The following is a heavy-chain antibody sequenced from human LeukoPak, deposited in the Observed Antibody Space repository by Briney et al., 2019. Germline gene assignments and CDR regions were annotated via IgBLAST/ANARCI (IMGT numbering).Heavy chain of an antibody. J-gene: IGHJ6*03. Sequence: PGGSLRLSCAMSGVTNSMSWVRQAPGKGLEWVSSISASGGGTHYTGSVKGRFTISRDNSKKTIYLHMNFLRVDDTAKYFCAAWDPNFYYMDVWGKGTTVTVSS. V-gene: IGHV3-23*01. CDR2: ISASGGGT. CDR1: GVTNS. D-gene: IGHD1-26*01. CDR3: AAWDPNFYYMDV.